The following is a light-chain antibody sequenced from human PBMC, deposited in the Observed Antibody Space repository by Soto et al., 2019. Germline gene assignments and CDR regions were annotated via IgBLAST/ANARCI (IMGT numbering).Light chain of an antibody. CDR2: AAS. CDR3: HQYYSYPST. J-gene: IGKJ2*01. CDR1: QGISSY. Sequence: AIRMTQSPSSFSASTGDRVTITCRASQGISSYLAWYQQKPGKAPKLLIYAASTLQSGVASRFSGSGSGTDFTLTISCLQSEDFATYYCHQYYSYPSTFGQGTQLEIK. V-gene: IGKV1-8*01.